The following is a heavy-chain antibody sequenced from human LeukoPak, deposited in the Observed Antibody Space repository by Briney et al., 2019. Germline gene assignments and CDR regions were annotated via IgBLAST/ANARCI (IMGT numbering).Heavy chain of an antibody. CDR3: ARGDCSSDTCYLPEYFQH. CDR1: GYTLISYS. CDR2: ISAYNGHT. Sequence: ASVKVSCKASGYTLISYSISWVRQAPGQGLEWMGWISAYNGHTNYAQKLQGRVTMTTDTSTSTAYMELRSLRPDDTAVYYRARGDCSSDTCYLPEYFQHWGQGTLVTVSS. J-gene: IGHJ1*01. V-gene: IGHV1-18*01. D-gene: IGHD2-15*01.